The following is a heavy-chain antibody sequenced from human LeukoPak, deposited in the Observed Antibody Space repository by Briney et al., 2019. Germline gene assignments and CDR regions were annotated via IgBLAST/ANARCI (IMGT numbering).Heavy chain of an antibody. Sequence: SQTLSLTCTVSGGSISSGGYYWSWIRQHPGKGLEWIGYIYYSGSTYYNPSLKSRVTISVDTSKDQFSLKLSSVTAADTAVYYCARGRDGYTNFDYWGQGTLVTVSS. CDR3: ARGRDGYTNFDY. V-gene: IGHV4-31*03. D-gene: IGHD5-24*01. CDR1: GGSISSGGYY. J-gene: IGHJ4*02. CDR2: IYYSGST.